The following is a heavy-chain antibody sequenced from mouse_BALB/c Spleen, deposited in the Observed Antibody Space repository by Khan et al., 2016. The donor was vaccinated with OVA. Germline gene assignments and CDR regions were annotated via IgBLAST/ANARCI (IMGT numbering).Heavy chain of an antibody. Sequence: EVQLQESGPGLVKPSQSLSLTCTVTGYSITSDYAWNWLRQFPGNKLEWMGYISYSGSTSYNPSLKSRISITRDTSKNQFFLQLNSVTTEDTATYYCARDGHYAMDYWGQGTSVTVSS. CDR2: ISYSGST. V-gene: IGHV3-2*02. D-gene: IGHD2-3*01. J-gene: IGHJ4*01. CDR3: ARDGHYAMDY. CDR1: GYSITSDYA.